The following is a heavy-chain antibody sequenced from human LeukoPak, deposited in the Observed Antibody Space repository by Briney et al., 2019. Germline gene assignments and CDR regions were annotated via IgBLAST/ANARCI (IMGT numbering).Heavy chain of an antibody. CDR2: TSYRSTWYN. Sequence: SQTLSLTCAISGDSVSSNSVTWNWIRQSPSRGLEWLGRTSYRSTWYNDYAVSVRGRITVNPDTSKNQFSLHLNSVTPEDTAVYYCARRLTQYDCFDPWGQGILVTVSS. D-gene: IGHD2-2*01. V-gene: IGHV6-1*01. CDR1: GDSVSSNSVT. CDR3: ARRLTQYDCFDP. J-gene: IGHJ5*02.